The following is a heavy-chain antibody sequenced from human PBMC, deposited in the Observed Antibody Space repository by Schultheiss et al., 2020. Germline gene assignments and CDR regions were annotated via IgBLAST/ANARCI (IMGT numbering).Heavy chain of an antibody. CDR2: ISGSGGST. CDR3: ARGRVWGDYVGVDDY. Sequence: GGSLRLSCAASGFVFKNAWMNWVRQAPGKGLEWVSAISGSGGSTYYADSVKGRFTISRDNSKNTLYLQMNSLRAEDTAVYYCARGRVWGDYVGVDDYWGQGTLVTVSS. V-gene: IGHV3-23*01. CDR1: GFVFKNAW. J-gene: IGHJ4*02. D-gene: IGHD1-26*01.